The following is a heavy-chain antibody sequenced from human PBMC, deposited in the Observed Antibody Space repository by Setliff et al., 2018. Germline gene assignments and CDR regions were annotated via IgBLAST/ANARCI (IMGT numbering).Heavy chain of an antibody. CDR2: INPSGGLT. Sequence: GASVKVSCKASGYTLSKYYMHWGRQAPGQGLEWMGIINPSGGLTKYAQKFQGRVTMTSDTSTNTVYLEVSSLRSEDTAVYFCARDRFYNSWSGTSITAPHDAFDIWGQGTMVTVSS. CDR3: ARDRFYNSWSGTSITAPHDAFDI. J-gene: IGHJ3*02. V-gene: IGHV1-46*03. D-gene: IGHD3-3*01. CDR1: GYTLSKYY.